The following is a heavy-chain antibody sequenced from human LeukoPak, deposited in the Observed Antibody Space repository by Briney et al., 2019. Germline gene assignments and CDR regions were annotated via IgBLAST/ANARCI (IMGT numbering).Heavy chain of an antibody. CDR3: ARAISESYHDY. Sequence: WESLRLSCAASGSTFSDHYIDWVRQAPGKGLEWVGRTRDKAKSHTTEYAASVKGRFTISRDDSKNSLYLQMNSLKTEDTAVYYCARAISESYHDYWGQGTLVIVSS. V-gene: IGHV3-72*01. J-gene: IGHJ4*02. CDR2: TRDKAKSHTT. CDR1: GSTFSDHY. D-gene: IGHD1-26*01.